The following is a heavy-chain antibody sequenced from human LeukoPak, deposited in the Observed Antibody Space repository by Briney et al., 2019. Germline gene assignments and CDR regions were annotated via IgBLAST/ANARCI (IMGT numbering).Heavy chain of an antibody. J-gene: IGHJ5*02. Sequence: PGGSLRLSCAASGFTFSSYGMHWVRQAPGKGLEWVAVIWYDGSNKYYADSVKGRFTISRDDSKNTLYLQMNSLRAEDTAAYYCARGLGEGSTWGQGTLVTVSS. CDR3: ARGLGEGST. CDR2: IWYDGSNK. V-gene: IGHV3-33*01. D-gene: IGHD3-10*01. CDR1: GFTFSSYG.